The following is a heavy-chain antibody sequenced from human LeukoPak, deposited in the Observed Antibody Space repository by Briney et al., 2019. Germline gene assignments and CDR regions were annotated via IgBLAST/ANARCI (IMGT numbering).Heavy chain of an antibody. CDR1: GFTFSSYW. Sequence: PGGSLRLSCAASGFTFSSYWMHWVRQAPGEGLVWVSRIKTDGSSTSYADSVQGRFTISRDNGMNTLYLQMNSLRAEDTAVYYCARDPFGESTYWGRGILVTLSP. D-gene: IGHD3-10*01. CDR2: IKTDGSST. J-gene: IGHJ4*02. V-gene: IGHV3-74*01. CDR3: ARDPFGESTY.